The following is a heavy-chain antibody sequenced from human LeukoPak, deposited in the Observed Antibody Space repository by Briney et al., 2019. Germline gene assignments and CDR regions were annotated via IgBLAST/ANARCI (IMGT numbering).Heavy chain of an antibody. D-gene: IGHD4-17*01. CDR2: IYYSGST. CDR3: ARAKSTVTTYFDY. CDR1: GGPISSGGYY. Sequence: PSQTLSLTCTVSGGPISSGGYYWSWIPQHPGKGLEWIEYIYYSGSTYYNPSLKSRVTISVDTSKNQFSLKLSSVTAAETAVYYCARAKSTVTTYFDYWGQGTLVTVSS. V-gene: IGHV4-31*03. J-gene: IGHJ4*02.